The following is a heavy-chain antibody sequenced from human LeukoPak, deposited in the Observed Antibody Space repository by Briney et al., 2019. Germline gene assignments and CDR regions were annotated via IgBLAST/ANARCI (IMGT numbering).Heavy chain of an antibody. J-gene: IGHJ4*02. CDR2: ISTSGST. Sequence: SETLSLTCAVSAASISNYYWSWIRQAPGKGLEWIGYISTSGSTNYNPSLKSRVSISLDTSKNRFSLNLDFVTAADTAVYYCASPRSGYRYTFDYWGQGALVTVSS. CDR1: AASISNYY. V-gene: IGHV4-4*09. D-gene: IGHD3-22*01. CDR3: ASPRSGYRYTFDY.